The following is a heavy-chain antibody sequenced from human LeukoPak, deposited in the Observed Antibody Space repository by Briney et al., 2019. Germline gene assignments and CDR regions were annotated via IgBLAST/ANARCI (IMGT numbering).Heavy chain of an antibody. J-gene: IGHJ4*02. CDR1: GFTFSNYW. CDR3: ARIGYSSSSFDY. D-gene: IGHD6-13*01. CDR2: IKQDGSEK. V-gene: IGHV3-7*01. Sequence: PGGSLRLSCAASGFTFSNYWVSWVRQAPGKGLEWVANIKQDGSEKDYVDSMKGRFTISRDNAKNSLYLQMNSLRAEDTAVYYCARIGYSSSSFDYWGQGTLVTVSS.